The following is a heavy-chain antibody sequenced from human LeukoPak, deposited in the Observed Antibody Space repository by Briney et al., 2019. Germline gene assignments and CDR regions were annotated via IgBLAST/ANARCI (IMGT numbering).Heavy chain of an antibody. CDR3: ARLPGSPYYYGMDV. D-gene: IGHD3-16*01. V-gene: IGHV3-53*01. Sequence: GGSLRLSCAASGFTVSSNFMSWVRQAPGKGLEWVSVIYSGGNTYYADSVEGRFTISRDNSKNTLYLQMNSLRAEDTAVYYCARLPGSPYYYGMDVWGQGTTVTVSS. CDR1: GFTVSSNF. J-gene: IGHJ6*02. CDR2: IYSGGNT.